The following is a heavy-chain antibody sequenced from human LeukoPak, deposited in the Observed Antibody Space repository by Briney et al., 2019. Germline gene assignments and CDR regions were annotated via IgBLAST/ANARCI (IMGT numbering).Heavy chain of an antibody. V-gene: IGHV4-4*02. CDR2: VHLDGRT. CDR3: AREGGFYRPLVY. CDR1: GGFISSTNW. J-gene: IGHJ4*02. Sequence: PSETLSLTCGVSGGFISSTNWWTWVRQPPGKGLEWIGEVHLDGRTNYNPSLESRLTMSVDLSENHISLKLTSVTAADTAVYYCAREGGFYRPLVYSGQGILVTVSS. D-gene: IGHD3-3*01.